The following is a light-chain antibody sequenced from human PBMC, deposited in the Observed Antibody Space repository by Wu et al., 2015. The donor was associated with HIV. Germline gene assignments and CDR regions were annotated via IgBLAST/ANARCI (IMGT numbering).Light chain of an antibody. CDR2: GAS. CDR3: QQRSDGLS. J-gene: IGKJ4*01. Sequence: EVVLTQSPGTLSLSPGERASLSCRASQSVSSNYLAWYQQKPGQAPRLLIYGASNRVNGIPARFSGSGSGTDFHLTINSLEPEDFAIYYCQQRSDGLSFGGGTKGGDQT. V-gene: IGKV3D-20*02. CDR1: QSVSSNY.